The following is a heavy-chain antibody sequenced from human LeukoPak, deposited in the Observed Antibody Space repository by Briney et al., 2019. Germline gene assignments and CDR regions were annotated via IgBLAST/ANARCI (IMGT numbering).Heavy chain of an antibody. V-gene: IGHV1-18*01. Sequence: ASVKVSCKASGYTFTSYGISWVRQAPGQGLEWMGWISAYNGNTNYAQKLQGRVTMTTDTSTSTAYMELRSLRSDDTAVYYCARDNCSGGSCSYHYFDYWGQGTLVTVSS. CDR1: GYTFTSYG. CDR2: ISAYNGNT. J-gene: IGHJ4*02. CDR3: ARDNCSGGSCSYHYFDY. D-gene: IGHD2-15*01.